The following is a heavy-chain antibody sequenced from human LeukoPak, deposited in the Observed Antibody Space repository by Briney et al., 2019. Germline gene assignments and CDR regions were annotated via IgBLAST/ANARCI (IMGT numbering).Heavy chain of an antibody. CDR3: AKGHEVLGD. CDR1: GXTVSNKY. D-gene: IGHD3-10*01. J-gene: IGHJ4*02. V-gene: IGHV3-53*01. Sequence: GGSLRLSCAASGXTVSNKYVTWVRQAPGKGLEWVSVIYSGGSTSYADSVKGRFTISRDNSKSTLYLQMNSVRAEDTAMYYCAKGHEVLGDWGQGTLVTVSS. CDR2: IYSGGST.